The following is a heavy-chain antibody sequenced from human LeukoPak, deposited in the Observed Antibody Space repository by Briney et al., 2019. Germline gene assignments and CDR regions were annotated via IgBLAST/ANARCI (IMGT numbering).Heavy chain of an antibody. J-gene: IGHJ4*02. D-gene: IGHD4-11*01. V-gene: IGHV4-61*02. CDR2: IYTSGST. CDR3: ARDGKYSNSFDY. Sequence: PSETLSLTCTVSGGSISSGSYYWSWIRQPAGKGLEWIGRIYTSGSTNYNPSLKSRVTISVDTSKNQFSLKLSSVTAADTAVYYCARDGKYSNSFDYWGQGTLVTVSS. CDR1: GGSISSGSYY.